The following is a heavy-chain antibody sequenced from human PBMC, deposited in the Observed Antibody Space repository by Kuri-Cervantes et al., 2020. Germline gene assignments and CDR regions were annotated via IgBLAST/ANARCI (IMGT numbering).Heavy chain of an antibody. CDR1: GFTFSNAW. CDR2: IYTSGST. D-gene: IGHD2/OR15-2a*01. J-gene: IGHJ3*02. CDR3: ARETHNKVAFDI. Sequence: GSLRLSCAASGFTFSNAWMSWVRQAPGKGLEWIGSIYTSGSTDYNPSLKSRVIISVDKSKNQFSLKLSSVTAADTAVYYCARETHNKVAFDIWGQGTMVTVSS. V-gene: IGHV4-4*02.